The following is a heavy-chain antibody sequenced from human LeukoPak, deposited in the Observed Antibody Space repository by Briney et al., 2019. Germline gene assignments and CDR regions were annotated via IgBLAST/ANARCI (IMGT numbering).Heavy chain of an antibody. D-gene: IGHD3-9*01. CDR1: GFTFSSYG. CDR3: AKVRYDYYGMDV. V-gene: IGHV3-30*18. CDR2: ISYDGSNK. J-gene: IGHJ6*02. Sequence: PGGSLRLSCAASGFTFSSYGMHWVRQAPGKGLEWVAVISYDGSNKYYADSVKGRFTISRDNFKNTLYLQMNSLRLEDTAVYYCAKVRYDYYGMDVWGQGTTVTVSS.